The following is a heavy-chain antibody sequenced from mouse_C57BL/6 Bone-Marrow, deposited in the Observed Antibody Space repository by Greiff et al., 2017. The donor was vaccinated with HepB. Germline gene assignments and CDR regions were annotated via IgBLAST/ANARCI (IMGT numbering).Heavy chain of an antibody. J-gene: IGHJ1*03. Sequence: EVKLVESGGGLVQPGGSLSLSCAASGFTFTDYYMSWVRQPPGKALEWLGFIRNKANGYTSEYSASVKGRFTISRDNSQSILYLQMNALRAEDSATYSCASPISSSWYFDVWGTGTTVTVSS. CDR2: IRNKANGYTS. V-gene: IGHV7-3*01. CDR1: GFTFTDYY. CDR3: ASPISSSWYFDV.